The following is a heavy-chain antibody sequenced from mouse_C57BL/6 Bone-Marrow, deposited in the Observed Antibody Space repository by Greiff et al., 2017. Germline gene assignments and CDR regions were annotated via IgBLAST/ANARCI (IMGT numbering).Heavy chain of an antibody. CDR1: GFNIKDDY. D-gene: IGHD1-1*01. V-gene: IGHV14-4*01. Sequence: VQLQQSGAELVRPGASVKLSCTASGFNIKDDYMHWVKQRPEQGLEWIGWIDPENGDTAYASKFQGKATITADTSSNTAYLKLRSLTSDDTAVYYCTAEDYYGSSWFAYWGQGTLVTVSA. CDR3: TAEDYYGSSWFAY. J-gene: IGHJ3*01. CDR2: IDPENGDT.